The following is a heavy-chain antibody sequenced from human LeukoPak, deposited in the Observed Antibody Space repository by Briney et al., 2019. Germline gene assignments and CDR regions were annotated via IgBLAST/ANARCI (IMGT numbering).Heavy chain of an antibody. D-gene: IGHD3/OR15-3a*01. V-gene: IGHV1-69*01. J-gene: IGHJ4*02. CDR3: ARDGKSLLDPFDY. Sequence: SVKVSCKASGGTFSSYDISWVRQAPGQGLEWMGGIIPIFGTANYAQKFQGRVTITADESMSTAYMELSSLRSEDTAVYYCARDGKSLLDPFDYWGQGTLVTVSS. CDR2: IIPIFGTA. CDR1: GGTFSSYD.